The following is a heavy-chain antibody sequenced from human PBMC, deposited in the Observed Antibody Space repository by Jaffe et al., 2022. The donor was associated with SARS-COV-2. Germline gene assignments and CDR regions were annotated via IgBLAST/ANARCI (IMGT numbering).Heavy chain of an antibody. CDR2: ISGSGGST. J-gene: IGHJ6*02. D-gene: IGHD6-13*01. V-gene: IGHV3-23*01. CDR3: AKEIAAAGTYYYYGMDV. CDR1: GFTFSSYA. Sequence: EVQLLESGGGLVQPGGSLRLSCAASGFTFSSYAMSWVRQAPGKGLEWVSAISGSGGSTYYADSVKGRFTISRDNSKNTLYLQMNSLRAEDTAVYYCAKEIAAAGTYYYYGMDVWGQGTTVTVSS.